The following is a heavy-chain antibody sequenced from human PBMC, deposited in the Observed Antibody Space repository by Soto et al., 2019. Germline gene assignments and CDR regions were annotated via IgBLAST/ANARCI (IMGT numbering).Heavy chain of an antibody. CDR1: GFTFSSYA. J-gene: IGHJ6*02. CDR3: AKANTAMVLNGWEGGYYYGMDV. V-gene: IGHV3-23*01. CDR2: ISGSGGST. Sequence: EVQLLESGGGLVQPGGSLRLSCAASGFTFSSYAMSWVRQAPGKGLEWVSAISGSGGSTYYADSVKGRFTISRDNSKNTLYLQMNSLRAEDTAVYYCAKANTAMVLNGWEGGYYYGMDVWGQGTTVTVSS. D-gene: IGHD5-18*01.